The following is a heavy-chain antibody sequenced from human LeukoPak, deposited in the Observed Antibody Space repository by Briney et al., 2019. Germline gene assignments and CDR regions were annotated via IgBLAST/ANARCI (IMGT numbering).Heavy chain of an antibody. J-gene: IGHJ4*02. CDR3: ATLYGDYVSSDY. CDR1: GYTFTGYY. CDR2: INPNAGGT. D-gene: IGHD4-17*01. Sequence: ASVEVSCKASGYTFTGYYMHWVRQAPGQGLEWMGWINPNAGGTNYAQKFQGRVTMTRDTSISTAYMELSRLRSDDTAVYYCATLYGDYVSSDYWGQGTLVTVSS. V-gene: IGHV1-2*02.